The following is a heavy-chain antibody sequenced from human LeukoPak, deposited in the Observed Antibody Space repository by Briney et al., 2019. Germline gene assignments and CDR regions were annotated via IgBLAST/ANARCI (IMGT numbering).Heavy chain of an antibody. D-gene: IGHD5-24*01. CDR1: GYTFTRYF. CDR2: INPSGGST. J-gene: IGHJ4*02. CDR3: ANLGPPGRDHYLES. V-gene: IGHV1-46*01. Sequence: ASVKVSCKASGYTFTRYFMHWVRQAPGQGLEWMGIINPSGGSTTYAQKFQGRVTMTRDMSPSTVYMELSSLRSEDTAVYYCANLGPPGRDHYLESWGQGTLVTVSS.